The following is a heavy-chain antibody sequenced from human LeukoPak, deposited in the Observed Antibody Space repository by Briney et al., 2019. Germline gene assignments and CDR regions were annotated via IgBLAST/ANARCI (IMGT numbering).Heavy chain of an antibody. D-gene: IGHD3-3*01. CDR3: ARHHSKFWNYGMDV. J-gene: IGHJ6*02. CDR1: GFTFSDYY. Sequence: GSLRLSCAASGFTFSDYYWSWIRQPPGKGLEWIGYIYYSGSTNYNPSLKSRVTISVDTSKNQFSLKLSSVTAADTAVYYCARHHSKFWNYGMDVWGQGTTVTVSS. V-gene: IGHV4-59*08. CDR2: IYYSGST.